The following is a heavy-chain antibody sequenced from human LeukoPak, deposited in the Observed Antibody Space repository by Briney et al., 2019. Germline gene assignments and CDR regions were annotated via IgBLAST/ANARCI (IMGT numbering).Heavy chain of an antibody. CDR2: IHYSGST. D-gene: IGHD1-26*01. J-gene: IGHJ4*02. CDR3: ARHSGIGMAQLYFDY. CDR1: GGSISSSY. V-gene: IGHV4-59*08. Sequence: SETLSLTCTVCGGSISSSYWSWIRQPPGKGLEWIGYIHYSGSTNYNPSLKSRATISVDTSKAHFSLKLSSATAADTAVYHCARHSGIGMAQLYFDYWGQGTLVTVSS.